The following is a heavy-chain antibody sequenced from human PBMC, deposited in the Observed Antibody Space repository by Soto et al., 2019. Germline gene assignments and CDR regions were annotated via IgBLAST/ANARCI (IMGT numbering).Heavy chain of an antibody. Sequence: ASVTVSCKASGYTFTSYGISWVRQAPGQGLEWMGWISAYNGNTNYAQKLQGRVTMTTDTSTSTAYMELRSLRSDDTAVYYCARDSGIGTLGAFDIWGQGTMVTVSS. J-gene: IGHJ3*02. D-gene: IGHD1-26*01. CDR1: GYTFTSYG. CDR3: ARDSGIGTLGAFDI. CDR2: ISAYNGNT. V-gene: IGHV1-18*01.